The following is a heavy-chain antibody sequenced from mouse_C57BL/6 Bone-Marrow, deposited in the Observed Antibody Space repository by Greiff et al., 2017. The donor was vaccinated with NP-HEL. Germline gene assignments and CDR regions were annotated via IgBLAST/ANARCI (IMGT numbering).Heavy chain of an antibody. D-gene: IGHD1-1*01. CDR2: IHPNSGST. CDR1: GYTFTSYW. CDR3: ARGGYYGSSYVGYYEG. J-gene: IGHJ1*03. Sequence: QVQLQQPGAELVKPGASVKLSCKASGYTFTSYWMHWVKQRPGHGLEWIGMIHPNSGSTNYNEKFKSKATLTVDKSSSTAYMQLSSLTSEDAAVDYGARGGYYGSSYVGYYEGWGTGTTVTVSS. V-gene: IGHV1-64*01.